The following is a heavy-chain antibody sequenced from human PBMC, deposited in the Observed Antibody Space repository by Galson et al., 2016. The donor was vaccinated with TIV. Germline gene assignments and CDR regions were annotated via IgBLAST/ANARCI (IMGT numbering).Heavy chain of an antibody. J-gene: IGHJ4*02. Sequence: SVKVSRKASTYTSTNYYMHWVRQAPGQGLEWMGIIGPSGTRTTFAQNFQGRLTMTRDTSTSTVYMDLSSRKSEDTAVYYCAGGGTDYGGSGYLDYWGQGTLLTVSS. CDR2: IGPSGTRT. CDR3: AGGGTDYGGSGYLDY. CDR1: TYTSTNYY. D-gene: IGHD4-23*01. V-gene: IGHV1-46*01.